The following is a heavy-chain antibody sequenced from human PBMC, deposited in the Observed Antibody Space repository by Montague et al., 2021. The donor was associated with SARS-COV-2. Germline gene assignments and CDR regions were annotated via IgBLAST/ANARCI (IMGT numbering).Heavy chain of an antibody. CDR1: GGSISSGSYY. D-gene: IGHD3-9*01. V-gene: IGHV4-61*02. CDR2: IYTSGST. J-gene: IGHJ4*02. Sequence: TLSLTCTVSGGSISSGSYYWNWIRQPAGKGLEWIGRIYTSGSTNYNPSLKSRVTISVDTSENQFSLKLSSVTAADTAVYYCATESLHLTGYYNDYFDYWGQGTLVTVSS. CDR3: ATESLHLTGYYNDYFDY.